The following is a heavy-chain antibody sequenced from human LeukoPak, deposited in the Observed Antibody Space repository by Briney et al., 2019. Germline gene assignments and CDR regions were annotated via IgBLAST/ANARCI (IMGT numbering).Heavy chain of an antibody. D-gene: IGHD4-17*01. CDR3: VRDRYGNWFDP. CDR2: IYYSGST. J-gene: IGHJ5*02. CDR1: GGSISSGGYY. V-gene: IGHV4-31*03. Sequence: SETLSLTCTVSGGSISSGGYYWSWIRQHPGKGLEWIGYIYYSGSTYYNPSLKSRVTISVDTSKNQFSLKLSSVTAADTAVYYCVRDRYGNWFDPWGQGTPVTVSS.